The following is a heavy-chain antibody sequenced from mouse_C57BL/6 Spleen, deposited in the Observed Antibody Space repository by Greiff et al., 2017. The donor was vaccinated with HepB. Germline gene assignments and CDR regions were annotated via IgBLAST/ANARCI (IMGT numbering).Heavy chain of an antibody. CDR2: ISDGGSYT. CDR1: GFTFSSYA. J-gene: IGHJ2*01. D-gene: IGHD4-1*01. Sequence: EVQLVESGGGLVKPGGSLKLSCAASGFTFSSYAMSWVRQTPEKRLEWVATISDGGSYTYYPDNVKGRFTISRDNAKNNLYLQMSHLKSEDTAMYYCARDRTGTEYYFDYWGQGTTLTVSS. V-gene: IGHV5-4*01. CDR3: ARDRTGTEYYFDY.